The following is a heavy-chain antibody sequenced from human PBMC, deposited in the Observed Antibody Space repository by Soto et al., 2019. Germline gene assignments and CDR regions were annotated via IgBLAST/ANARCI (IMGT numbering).Heavy chain of an antibody. CDR3: ARRVNYYDSSGYPNWFDP. V-gene: IGHV4-39*01. CDR2: IYYSGST. J-gene: IGHJ5*02. Sequence: SETLSLTCTVSGGSISSSSYYWGWIRQPPGKGLEWIGSIYYSGSTYYNPSLKSRVTISVDTSKNQFSLKLSSVTAADTAVYYCARRVNYYDSSGYPNWFDPWGQGTLVTVSS. D-gene: IGHD3-22*01. CDR1: GGSISSSSYY.